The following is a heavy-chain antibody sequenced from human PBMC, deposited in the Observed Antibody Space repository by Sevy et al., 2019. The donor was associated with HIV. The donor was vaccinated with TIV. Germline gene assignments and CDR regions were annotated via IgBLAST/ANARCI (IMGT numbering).Heavy chain of an antibody. Sequence: SETLSLTCTVSGGSFSSYYWSWIRQPPGEGLEWIGYIYDSGSTNYNPSLKSRVTISVDTSKSQFSLKLSSVTAADTAVYYCARDAPNPRGPGGGMDVWGQGTTVTVSS. J-gene: IGHJ6*02. D-gene: IGHD3-10*01. CDR2: IYDSGST. CDR3: ARDAPNPRGPGGGMDV. CDR1: GGSFSSYY. V-gene: IGHV4-59*12.